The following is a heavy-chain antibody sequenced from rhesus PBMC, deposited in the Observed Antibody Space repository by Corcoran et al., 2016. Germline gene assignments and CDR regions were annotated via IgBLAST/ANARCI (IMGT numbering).Heavy chain of an antibody. CDR1: GYSISSGYY. CDR3: ARAYSGSWTYGLDS. Sequence: QVQLQESGPGLVKPSETLSLTCAVSGYSISSGYYWSWIRQPPGKGLEWIGYITYRGSPAHNPSLKSRVTISRATSKNQFSLKLSSVTAADTAVYYCARAYSGSWTYGLDSWGQGVVVTVSS. D-gene: IGHD6-25*01. J-gene: IGHJ6*01. V-gene: IGHV4-122*02. CDR2: ITYRGSP.